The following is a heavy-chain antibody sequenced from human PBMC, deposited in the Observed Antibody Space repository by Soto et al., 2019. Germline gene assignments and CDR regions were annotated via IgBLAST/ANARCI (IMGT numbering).Heavy chain of an antibody. Sequence: SETLSLTCTVSGGAINKYSHYWGWIRQPPGKGLEWIGSIHYSGSTNYNLSLKSRVTISVDTSKNSLYLQVNSLRVEDTAVYYCARVYDILTSAWLDPWGQGTLVTVSS. J-gene: IGHJ5*02. CDR3: ARVYDILTSAWLDP. V-gene: IGHV4-39*07. D-gene: IGHD3-9*01. CDR2: IHYSGST. CDR1: GGAINKYSHY.